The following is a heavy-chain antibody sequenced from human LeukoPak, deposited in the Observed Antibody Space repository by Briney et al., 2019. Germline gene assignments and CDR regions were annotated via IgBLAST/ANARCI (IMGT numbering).Heavy chain of an antibody. CDR2: IWYDGSNK. J-gene: IGHJ3*02. CDR1: GFTFSSYG. V-gene: IGHV3-33*01. Sequence: PGGSLRLSCAASGFTFSSYGMHWVRQAPGKGLEWVAVIWYDGSNKYYADSVKGRFTISRDNSKNTLYLQMNSLRVEDTAVYYCARDGYNVEAFDIWGQGTMITVSS. D-gene: IGHD5-24*01. CDR3: ARDGYNVEAFDI.